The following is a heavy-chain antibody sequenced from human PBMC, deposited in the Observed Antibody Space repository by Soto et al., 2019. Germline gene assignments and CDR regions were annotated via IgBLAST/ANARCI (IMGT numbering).Heavy chain of an antibody. CDR2: IYWDDSK. V-gene: IGHV2-5*02. J-gene: IGHJ4*02. Sequence: QITLKESGPTLVRPTQTLTLTCAFSGFSLSTSGVGVGWIRQPPGKALEWLAVIYWDDSKHYSPSLRSRLTITNDTSKHQVVLTMTNMDPMDTVTYYCAHKGPEDWPLDYWGQGTLVTVSS. CDR3: AHKGPEDWPLDY. D-gene: IGHD3-9*01. CDR1: GFSLSTSGVG.